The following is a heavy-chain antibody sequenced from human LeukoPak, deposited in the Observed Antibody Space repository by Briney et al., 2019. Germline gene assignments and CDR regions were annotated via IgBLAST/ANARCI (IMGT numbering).Heavy chain of an antibody. V-gene: IGHV5-51*01. J-gene: IGHJ4*02. CDR1: GYSFTSYW. D-gene: IGHD3-22*01. Sequence: GESLKISCKGSGYSFTSYWIGWVRQMPGKGLEWMGIIYPGDSDTRYSPSFQGQVTISADKSISTAYLQWSSLKASDTAMYYCARQERYYDSSGYYHPAYFDYWGQGTLVTVSS. CDR2: IYPGDSDT. CDR3: ARQERYYDSSGYYHPAYFDY.